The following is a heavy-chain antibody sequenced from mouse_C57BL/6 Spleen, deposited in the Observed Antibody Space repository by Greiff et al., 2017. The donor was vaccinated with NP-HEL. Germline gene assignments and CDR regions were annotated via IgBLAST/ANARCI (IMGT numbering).Heavy chain of an antibody. V-gene: IGHV5-17*01. CDR3: ARHNYGGYFDV. CDR1: GFTFSDYG. CDR2: ISSGSSTI. J-gene: IGHJ1*03. D-gene: IGHD2-12*01. Sequence: EVQRVESGGGLVKPGGSLKLSCAASGFTFSDYGMHWVRQAPEKGLEWVAYISSGSSTIYYADTVKGRFTISRDNAKNTLFLQMTSLRSEDTAMYYCARHNYGGYFDVWGTGTTVTVSS.